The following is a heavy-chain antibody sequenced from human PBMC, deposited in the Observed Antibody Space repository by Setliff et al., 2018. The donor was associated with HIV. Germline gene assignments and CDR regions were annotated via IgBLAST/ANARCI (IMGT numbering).Heavy chain of an antibody. CDR1: GGSFTNYY. V-gene: IGHV4-34*01. Sequence: TSETLSLTCVVYGGSFTNYYWSWIRQPPGKGLECIGEINHSGSTNYNPSLKSRVTISVDTSKHQFSLKLNSMTAADTAVYFCARHRGVRDSRDWYQFYGIAWFDPWGQGTLVTVSS. J-gene: IGHJ5*02. D-gene: IGHD2-21*02. CDR3: ARHRGVRDSRDWYQFYGIAWFDP. CDR2: INHSGST.